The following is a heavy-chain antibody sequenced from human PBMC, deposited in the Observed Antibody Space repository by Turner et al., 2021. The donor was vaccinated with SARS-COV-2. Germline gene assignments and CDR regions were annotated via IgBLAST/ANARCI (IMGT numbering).Heavy chain of an antibody. CDR1: GFTFSRYG. V-gene: IGHV3-33*01. CDR2: IWYDGSNK. D-gene: IGHD2-8*01. J-gene: IGHJ6*03. CDR3: ARDPNAGYYYMDV. Sequence: QVQLVESGGGVVEPGRSLRLACAASGFTFSRYGMHWVRQAPGKGLEWVAVIWYDGSNKYYADSVKGRFTISRDNSKNTLYLQMNSLTAEDTAVYYCARDPNAGYYYMDVWGKGTTVTVSS.